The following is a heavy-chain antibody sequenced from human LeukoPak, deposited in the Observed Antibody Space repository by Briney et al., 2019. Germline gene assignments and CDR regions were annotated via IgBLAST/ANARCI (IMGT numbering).Heavy chain of an antibody. J-gene: IGHJ6*03. CDR1: GGSFSGYY. Sequence: SETLSLTCAVYGGSFSGYYWSWIRQPPGKGLEWIGEINHSGSTNYNPSLKSRVTISVDTSKNQFSLKLSSVTAADTAVYYCARNSHGGSYYYYYMDVWGKGTTVTVSS. D-gene: IGHD3-16*01. CDR3: ARNSHGGSYYYYYMDV. CDR2: INHSGST. V-gene: IGHV4-34*01.